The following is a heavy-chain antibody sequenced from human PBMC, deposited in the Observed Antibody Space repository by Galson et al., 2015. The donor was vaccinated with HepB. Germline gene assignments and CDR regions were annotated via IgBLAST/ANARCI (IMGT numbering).Heavy chain of an antibody. CDR3: ARGGAYTSGSPDPRLNDY. D-gene: IGHD5-18*01. J-gene: IGHJ4*02. CDR1: GYSFIDYG. V-gene: IGHV1-18*01. CDR2: INPYRGNT. Sequence: SVKVSCKASGYSFIDYGITWVRQAPGQGLEWVGWINPYRGNTNLAQKFQGRVTMTTDKSTATAYMELRTLRSDDTAFYFCARGGAYTSGSPDPRLNDYWGQGTLVTVSS.